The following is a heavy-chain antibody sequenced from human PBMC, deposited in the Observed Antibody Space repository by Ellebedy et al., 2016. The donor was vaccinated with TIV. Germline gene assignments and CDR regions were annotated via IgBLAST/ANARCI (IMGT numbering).Heavy chain of an antibody. V-gene: IGHV4-39*01. D-gene: IGHD2-21*02. J-gene: IGHJ5*02. CDR2: IYYSGST. CDR3: ARLWVVTDTNWFDP. Sequence: MPSETLSLTCTVSGGSISSSSYYWGWIRQPPGKGLEWIGSIYYSGSTYYNPSLKSRVTISVDTSKNQFSLKLSSVTAADTAVYYCARLWVVTDTNWFDPWGQGTLVTVSS. CDR1: GGSISSSSYY.